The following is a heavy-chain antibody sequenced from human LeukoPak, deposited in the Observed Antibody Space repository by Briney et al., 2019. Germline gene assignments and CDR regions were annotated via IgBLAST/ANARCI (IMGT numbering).Heavy chain of an antibody. Sequence: ASVKVSCKASGYTFTSYAMNWVRQAPGQGLEWMGRIIPILGIANYAQKFQGRVTITADKSTSTAYMELSSLRFEDTAVYYCAREGGDGYSYFDYWGQGTLVTVSS. CDR2: IIPILGIA. CDR1: GYTFTSYA. J-gene: IGHJ4*02. D-gene: IGHD5-24*01. V-gene: IGHV1-69*04. CDR3: AREGGDGYSYFDY.